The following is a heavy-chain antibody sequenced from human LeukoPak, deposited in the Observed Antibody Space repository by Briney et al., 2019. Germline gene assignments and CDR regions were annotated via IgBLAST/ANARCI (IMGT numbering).Heavy chain of an antibody. J-gene: IGHJ3*02. D-gene: IGHD1-26*01. Sequence: ASVKVSCKASGYTFTSYAMHWVRQAPGQRLEWMGWINAGNGNTKYSQKFQGRVTITRDTSASTAYMELSSLRSEDTAVYYCARDWDYSGSYFDAFDIWGRGTMVTVSS. CDR2: INAGNGNT. CDR1: GYTFTSYA. V-gene: IGHV1-3*01. CDR3: ARDWDYSGSYFDAFDI.